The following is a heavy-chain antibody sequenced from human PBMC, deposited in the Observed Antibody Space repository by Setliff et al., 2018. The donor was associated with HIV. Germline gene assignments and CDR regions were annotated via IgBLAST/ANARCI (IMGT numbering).Heavy chain of an antibody. J-gene: IGHJ4*02. D-gene: IGHD3-3*01. CDR1: GYRFTDFY. CDR2: SNPNSGDT. Sequence: ASVKVSCKTFGYRFTDFYVNWVRQAPGQGLEWMGWSNPNSGDTKYAQNFQGRVTMTRDTSVSTAYMELSRLTSDDTAVYYCATVDDVSQIYFDYWGQGTLVTVSS. CDR3: ATVDDVSQIYFDY. V-gene: IGHV1-2*02.